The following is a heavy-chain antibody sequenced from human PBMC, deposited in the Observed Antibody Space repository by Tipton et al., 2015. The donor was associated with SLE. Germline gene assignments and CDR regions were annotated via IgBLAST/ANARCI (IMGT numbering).Heavy chain of an antibody. CDR1: GGSIRSSSYY. D-gene: IGHD3-22*01. V-gene: IGHV4-39*01. J-gene: IGHJ4*02. CDR2: TFSSAIT. CDR3: ARHTTIVVD. Sequence: GLMKPSETLSLTCTVSGGSIRSSSYYWGWIRQSPGKGLEWIGFTFSSAITYYNPSLRSRSTISIDTSKNQFSLHLTSVTAADTAVYYCARHTTIVVDWGQGTLVTVS.